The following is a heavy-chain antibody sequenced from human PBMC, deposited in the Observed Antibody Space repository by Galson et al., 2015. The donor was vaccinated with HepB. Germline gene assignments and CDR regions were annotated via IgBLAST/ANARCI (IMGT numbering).Heavy chain of an antibody. D-gene: IGHD6-19*01. CDR1: GFTFSSYG. CDR2: ISYDGSNK. V-gene: IGHV3-30*18. J-gene: IGHJ3*02. Sequence: SLRLSCAASGFTFSSYGMHWVRQAPGKGLEWVAVISYDGSNKYYADSVKGRFTISRDNSKNTLYLQMNSLRAEDTAVYYCAKDEYSSGWHRGGAFDIWGQGTMVTVSS. CDR3: AKDEYSSGWHRGGAFDI.